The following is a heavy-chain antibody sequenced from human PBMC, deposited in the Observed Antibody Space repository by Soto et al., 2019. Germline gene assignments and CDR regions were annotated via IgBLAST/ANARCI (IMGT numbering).Heavy chain of an antibody. Sequence: QITLKESGPTLVKPTQTLTLTCTFSGFSLSSSGVGVGWIRQPPGKALEWLALIYWDDDKRYSPSLKSRLTIXKXTXXNQVVLTMTNMDPVDTATYYCAHSRYGDYANWFDPWGQGTLVTVSS. J-gene: IGHJ5*02. V-gene: IGHV2-5*02. CDR2: IYWDDDK. CDR1: GFSLSSSGVG. CDR3: AHSRYGDYANWFDP. D-gene: IGHD4-17*01.